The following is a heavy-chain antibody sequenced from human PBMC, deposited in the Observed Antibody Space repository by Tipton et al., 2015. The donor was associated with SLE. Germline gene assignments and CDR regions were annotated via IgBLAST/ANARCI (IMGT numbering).Heavy chain of an antibody. CDR2: ISYDGSNK. D-gene: IGHD5-12*01. CDR1: GFTFSIYA. V-gene: IGHV3-30*04. J-gene: IGHJ4*02. Sequence: RSLRLSCAASGFTFSIYAMHWVRQAPGKGLEWVAVISYDGSNKYYADSVKGRFTISRDISKNTLYLQMNSLRAEDTAVFYCAREGLSGYEQGFDYWGQGTPVTVSS. CDR3: AREGLSGYEQGFDY.